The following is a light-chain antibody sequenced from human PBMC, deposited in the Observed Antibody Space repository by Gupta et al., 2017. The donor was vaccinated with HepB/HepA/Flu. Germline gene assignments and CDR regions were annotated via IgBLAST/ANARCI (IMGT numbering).Light chain of an antibody. J-gene: IGKJ4*01. CDR2: WAS. CDR1: QSVLYSSNNKNY. Sequence: DIVMTQSPDSLAVSLGERATINCKSSQSVLYSSNNKNYLAWYQQKPGQPPKLLIYWASTRESGVPDRFSGSGSGTDFTLTIISLHAEDVAVSYCHQEYSTPLTFGGGTKVEIK. V-gene: IGKV4-1*01. CDR3: HQEYSTPLT.